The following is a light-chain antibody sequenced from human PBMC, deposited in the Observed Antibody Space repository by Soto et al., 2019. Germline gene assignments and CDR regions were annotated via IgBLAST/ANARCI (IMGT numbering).Light chain of an antibody. V-gene: IGKV1-39*01. CDR3: QQSYSTRIT. CDR2: AAS. CDR1: QSISSY. J-gene: IGKJ5*01. Sequence: DIQMTQSPSSLSASVGDRVTITCRASQSISSYLNWYQQKPGKAPKLLIYAASSLQSGVPSRFSGSGSGTDFTLTISSLHPDDFATYYCQQSYSTRITFGQGTRLEIK.